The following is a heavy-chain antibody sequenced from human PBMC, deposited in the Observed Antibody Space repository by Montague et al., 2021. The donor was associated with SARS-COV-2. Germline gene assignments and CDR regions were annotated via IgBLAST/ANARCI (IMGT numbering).Heavy chain of an antibody. CDR2: IVASGNDT. Sequence: SLRLSCSASGFRFSGYAMSWVRQAPGTGLELVSAIVASGNDTYYADSVRGRFTSSRDNSKNMLYLQLNSLRVEDTAVYYCAKRVVVTSYRYFDYWGQGTLVTVSS. D-gene: IGHD2-21*02. CDR3: AKRVVVTSYRYFDY. V-gene: IGHV3-23*01. J-gene: IGHJ4*02. CDR1: GFRFSGYA.